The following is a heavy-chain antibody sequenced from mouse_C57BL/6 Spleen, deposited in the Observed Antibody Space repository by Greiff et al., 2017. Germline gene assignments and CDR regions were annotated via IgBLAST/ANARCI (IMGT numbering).Heavy chain of an antibody. D-gene: IGHD2-3*01. CDR3: AIRDYDGYYEGAMDY. Sequence: QVTLQESGPELVKPGASVKISCKASGYAFSSSWMNWVKQRPGQGLEWIGRIYPGDGDPNYNGKFKGKATLTADKSSSTAYMQLSRLTSEDSAVYFCAIRDYDGYYEGAMDYWGQGTSVTVSS. J-gene: IGHJ4*01. CDR2: IYPGDGDP. V-gene: IGHV1-82*01. CDR1: GYAFSSSW.